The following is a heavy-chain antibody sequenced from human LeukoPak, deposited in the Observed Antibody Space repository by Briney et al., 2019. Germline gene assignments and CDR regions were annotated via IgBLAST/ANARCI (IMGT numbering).Heavy chain of an antibody. CDR2: ITGSGGST. D-gene: IGHD6-19*01. V-gene: IGHV3-23*01. CDR3: AKWAVSGRGLDY. J-gene: IGHJ4*02. Sequence: GGSLRLSCAASGFTFSSYAMSWVRQAPGKGLEWVSDITGSGGSTHYADSVKGRFTISRDNSKNTLYLQMNSLRAEDTAVYYCAKWAVSGRGLDYWGQGTLVTVSS. CDR1: GFTFSSYA.